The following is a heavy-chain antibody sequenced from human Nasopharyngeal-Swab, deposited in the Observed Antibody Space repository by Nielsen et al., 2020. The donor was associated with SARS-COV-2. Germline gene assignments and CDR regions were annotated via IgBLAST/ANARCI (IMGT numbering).Heavy chain of an antibody. Sequence: ASVKVSCKASGYTFTSYGISWVRQVTGQGLEWMGWISAYNGNTNYAQKLKGRVTMTTDTYTSTAYMELRSLRSDDTAVYYCARVPGNHDAFDIWGQGTMVTVSS. J-gene: IGHJ3*02. CDR2: ISAYNGNT. CDR3: ARVPGNHDAFDI. CDR1: GYTFTSYG. V-gene: IGHV1-18*04. D-gene: IGHD2-2*01.